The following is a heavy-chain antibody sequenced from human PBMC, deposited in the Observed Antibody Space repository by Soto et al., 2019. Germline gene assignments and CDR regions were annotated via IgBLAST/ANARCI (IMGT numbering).Heavy chain of an antibody. D-gene: IGHD6-13*01. Sequence: ESVGGVVQPGRSLRLSCAASGFTFSSYAMHWVRQAPGKGLEWVAVISYDGSNKYYADSVKGRFTISRDNSKNTLYLQMNSLRAEDTAVYYCARAGAAAGTSHFYYGMDVWGQGTTVTVSS. CDR3: ARAGAAAGTSHFYYGMDV. J-gene: IGHJ6*02. CDR2: ISYDGSNK. V-gene: IGHV3-30-3*01. CDR1: GFTFSSYA.